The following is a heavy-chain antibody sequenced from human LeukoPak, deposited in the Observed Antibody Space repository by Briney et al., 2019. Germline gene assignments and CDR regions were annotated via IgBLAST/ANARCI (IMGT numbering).Heavy chain of an antibody. D-gene: IGHD3-22*01. CDR2: IDPSDSYT. CDR3: ASHVGDYYDSSGPKGVDY. J-gene: IGHJ4*02. V-gene: IGHV5-10-1*01. CDR1: GYSFTSYW. Sequence: GESLRISCKGSGYSFTSYWISWVRQMPGKGLGWMGRIDPSDSYTNYSPSFQGHVTISADKSISTAYLQWSSLKASDTAMYYCASHVGDYYDSSGPKGVDYWGQGTLVTVSS.